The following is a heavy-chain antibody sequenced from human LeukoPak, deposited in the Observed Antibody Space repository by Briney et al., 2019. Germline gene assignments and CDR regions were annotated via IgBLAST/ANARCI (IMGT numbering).Heavy chain of an antibody. Sequence: PSETLSLTCSVSGGSISRHFLSWIRQPPGKGLDWIAFIHYSGRTKYNPSLQSRVTISIDTSENNFSLKLTSVTAADTAVYYCARLLDNDSSGDSDTFDMWGQGTVVSVSS. V-gene: IGHV4-59*11. D-gene: IGHD3-22*01. CDR1: GGSISRHF. CDR3: ARLLDNDSSGDSDTFDM. J-gene: IGHJ3*02. CDR2: IHYSGRT.